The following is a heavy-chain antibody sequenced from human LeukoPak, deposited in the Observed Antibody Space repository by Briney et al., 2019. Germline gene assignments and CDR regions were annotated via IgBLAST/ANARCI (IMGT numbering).Heavy chain of an antibody. CDR1: GGSISSSSYY. CDR3: ARYSTSWDY. D-gene: IGHD2-2*01. CDR2: IYYSGST. V-gene: IGHV4-39*07. Sequence: SETLSLTCTVSGGSISSSSYYWGWIRQPPGKGLEWIGSIYYSGSTNYNPSLKSRVTISVDTSKNQFSLKLSSVTAADTAVYYCARYSTSWDYWGQGTLVTVSS. J-gene: IGHJ4*02.